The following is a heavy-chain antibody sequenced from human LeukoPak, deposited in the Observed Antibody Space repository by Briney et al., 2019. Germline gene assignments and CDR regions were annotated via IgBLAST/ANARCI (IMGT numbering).Heavy chain of an antibody. V-gene: IGHV1-2*02. CDR2: INPNSGGT. CDR3: ARIFSVIAVAGRSVWQLYYYGMDV. Sequence: GASVKVSCKASGYTFTGYYMHWVRQAPGQGLEWMGWINPNSGGTNYAQKFQGRVTMTRDTSISTAYMELSRLRSDDTAVYYCARIFSVIAVAGRSVWQLYYYGMDVWGQGTTVTVSS. D-gene: IGHD6-19*01. CDR1: GYTFTGYY. J-gene: IGHJ6*02.